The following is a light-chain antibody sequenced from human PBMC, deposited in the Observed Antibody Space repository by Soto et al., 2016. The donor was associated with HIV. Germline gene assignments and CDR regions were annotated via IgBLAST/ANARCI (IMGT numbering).Light chain of an antibody. Sequence: DVQMTQSPSSLSASVGDRVIISCRASQGINSWLGWYQQKPGKAPKLLISAASSLQPGVPSRFSGSGSGTDFTLSISSLQPEDFATYYCQQYDDYPYTFGQGTKLEIK. V-gene: IGKV1D-16*01. J-gene: IGKJ2*01. CDR1: QGINSW. CDR3: QQYDDYPYT. CDR2: AAS.